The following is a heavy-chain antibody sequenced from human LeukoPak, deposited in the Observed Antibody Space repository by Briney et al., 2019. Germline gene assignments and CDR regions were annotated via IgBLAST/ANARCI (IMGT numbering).Heavy chain of an antibody. D-gene: IGHD6-13*01. CDR1: GYTFTSYG. J-gene: IGHJ4*02. Sequence: VASVTVSCKASGYTFTSYGISWVRQAPGQGLEWMGWISAYNGNTNYAQKLQGRVTMTTDTSTSTAYMELRSLRSDDTAVYYCARDRGSAAAGIIDYWGQGTLVTVSS. CDR3: ARDRGSAAAGIIDY. CDR2: ISAYNGNT. V-gene: IGHV1-18*01.